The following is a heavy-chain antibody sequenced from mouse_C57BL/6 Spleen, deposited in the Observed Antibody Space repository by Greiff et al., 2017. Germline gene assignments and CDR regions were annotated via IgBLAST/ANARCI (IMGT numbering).Heavy chain of an antibody. Sequence: EVKLMESGGGLVQPGGSMKLSCVASVFTFSNYWMNWVRQSPEKGLEWVAQLRLKSDNYATPYAESVKGRFTISRDDSKSSVYMQMYNLRAEDTGIYYCYDYYWYFDVWGTGTTVTVSS. CDR3: YDYYWYFDV. J-gene: IGHJ1*03. D-gene: IGHD2-4*01. CDR1: VFTFSNYW. V-gene: IGHV6-3*01. CDR2: LRLKSDNYAT.